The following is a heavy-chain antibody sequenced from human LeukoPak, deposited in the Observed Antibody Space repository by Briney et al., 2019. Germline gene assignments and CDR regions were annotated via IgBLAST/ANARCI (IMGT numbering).Heavy chain of an antibody. CDR3: ARSSYCTNGVCYMGY. Sequence: ASVKVSCKASGYTFTSYDINWVRQATGQGLEWMGWMNPSGGSTSYAQKFQGRVTMTRDTSTSTVYMELSSLRSEDTAVYYCARSSYCTNGVCYMGYWGQGTLVTVSS. CDR2: MNPSGGST. J-gene: IGHJ4*02. D-gene: IGHD2-8*01. V-gene: IGHV1-8*01. CDR1: GYTFTSYD.